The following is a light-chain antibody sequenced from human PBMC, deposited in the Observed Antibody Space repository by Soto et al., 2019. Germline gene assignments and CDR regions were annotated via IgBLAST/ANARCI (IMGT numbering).Light chain of an antibody. V-gene: IGLV1-51*01. Sequence: QSVLTQPPSVSAAPGQRVTISCSGSSSNIGNNYVSWYQQLPETAPKLLIYDDNKRPSGIPDRFSGSKSGTSATLGLTGLQAGDEAAYYCGTWDGSLSAVVFGGGTKVTVL. CDR2: DDN. CDR3: GTWDGSLSAVV. J-gene: IGLJ2*01. CDR1: SSNIGNNY.